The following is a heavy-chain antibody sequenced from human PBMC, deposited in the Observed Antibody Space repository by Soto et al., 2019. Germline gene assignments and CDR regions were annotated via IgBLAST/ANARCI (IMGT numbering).Heavy chain of an antibody. CDR1: GYTFTNYY. CDR3: ARCPTVIVVAHTPWYFEA. CDR2: INPSGGDR. Sequence: ASVKVSCKASGYTFTNYYLHWVRQAPGQGLEWMGIINPSGGDRSSAQKFQGRVTMTRGTPTSTVYMELSSLISEGTAVYYGARCPTVIVVAHTPWYFEASGEGTVVTLPS. V-gene: IGHV1-46*01. J-gene: IGHJ4*02. D-gene: IGHD3-22*01.